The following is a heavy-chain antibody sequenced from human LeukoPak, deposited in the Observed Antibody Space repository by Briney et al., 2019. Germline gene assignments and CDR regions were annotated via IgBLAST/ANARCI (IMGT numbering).Heavy chain of an antibody. CDR2: VGRSGTTT. CDR1: GFTFSAFE. V-gene: IGHV3-48*03. J-gene: IGHJ2*01. CDR3: ARNGGNSYWYFDL. D-gene: IGHD4-23*01. Sequence: PGGSLRLSCAASGFTFSAFEMNWVRQAPGKGLEWVPYVGRSGTTTYYADSVKGRFSISRDNAKNSLYLQMDSLRAEDTAIYYCARNGGNSYWYFDLWGRGTLVTVSS.